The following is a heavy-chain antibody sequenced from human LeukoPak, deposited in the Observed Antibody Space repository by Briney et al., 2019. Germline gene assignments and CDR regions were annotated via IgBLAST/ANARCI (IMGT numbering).Heavy chain of an antibody. Sequence: GGSLRLSCAASGFTFSSYGMHWVRQAPGKGLEWVAVVSYDGSNKYYADSVKGRFTISRDNSKNTLYLQMNSLRPEDTAVYYCARDRDRRNLGSLDYWGQGTLVTVSS. CDR1: GFTFSSYG. CDR3: ARDRDRRNLGSLDY. J-gene: IGHJ4*02. V-gene: IGHV3-30*03. CDR2: VSYDGSNK. D-gene: IGHD1-14*01.